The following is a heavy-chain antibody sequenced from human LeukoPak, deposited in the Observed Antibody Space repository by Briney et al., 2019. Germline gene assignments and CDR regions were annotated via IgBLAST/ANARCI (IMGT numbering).Heavy chain of an antibody. J-gene: IGHJ4*02. CDR3: ARDFGGSYPIDY. D-gene: IGHD1-26*01. V-gene: IGHV1-2*02. CDR2: INPNSGGT. CDR1: GYTFTGYY. Sequence: ASVKVSCKASGYTFTGYYMHWVRQAPGQGPEWMGWINPNSGGTNYAQKFQGRVTMTRDTSISTAYMELSRLRSDDTAVYYCARDFGGSYPIDYWGQGTLVTVSS.